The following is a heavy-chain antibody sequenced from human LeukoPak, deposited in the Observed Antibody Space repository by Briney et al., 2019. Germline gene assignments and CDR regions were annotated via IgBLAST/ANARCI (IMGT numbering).Heavy chain of an antibody. D-gene: IGHD6-19*01. CDR1: GFTFSSYG. Sequence: PGGSLRLSCAASGFTFSSYGMHWVRQAPGKGLEWVAVISYDGSNKYYADSVKGRFTISRDNSKNTLYLQMNSLRAEDTAVYYCAKEGGSGWAHDYWGQGTLVTVSS. CDR3: AKEGGSGWAHDY. V-gene: IGHV3-30*18. J-gene: IGHJ4*02. CDR2: ISYDGSNK.